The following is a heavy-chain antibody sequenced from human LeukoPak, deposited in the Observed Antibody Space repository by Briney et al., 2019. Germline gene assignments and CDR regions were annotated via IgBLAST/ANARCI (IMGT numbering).Heavy chain of an antibody. V-gene: IGHV3-53*01. J-gene: IGHJ4*02. Sequence: GGSLRLSCTASGFTVSDNYMSWVRQAPGKGLEWVSVIYSGGNTFCVDSVKGRFTISRDDSKNTLYLQMNSLRAEDTAVYYCARGPMVRGVYFDYWGQGTLVTVSS. CDR1: GFTVSDNY. CDR3: ARGPMVRGVYFDY. D-gene: IGHD3-10*01. CDR2: IYSGGNT.